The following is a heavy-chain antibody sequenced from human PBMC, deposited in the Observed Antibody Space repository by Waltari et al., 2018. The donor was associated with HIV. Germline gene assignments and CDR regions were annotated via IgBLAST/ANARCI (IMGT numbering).Heavy chain of an antibody. D-gene: IGHD2-2*01. V-gene: IGHV3-7*01. CDR2: IKQDGSEK. CDR1: GFMFSSEW. CDR3: ATSRTFDY. J-gene: IGHJ4*02. Sequence: EVLLVGSGGGLVQPGGSMRLSCTAPGFMFSSEWMSWVRQAPGKGLEWVANIKQDGSEKYYVDSVKGRFTISRDNANNSLYLQMNSLRAEDTAMYYCATSRTFDYWGQGTLVTVSS.